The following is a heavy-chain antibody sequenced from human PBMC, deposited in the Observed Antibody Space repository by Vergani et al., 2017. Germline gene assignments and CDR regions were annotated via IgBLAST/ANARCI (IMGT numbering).Heavy chain of an antibody. CDR1: GGSISSSSYY. D-gene: IGHD4-17*01. Sequence: QLQLQESGPGLVKPSETLSLTCTVSGGSISSSSYYWGWIRQPPGKGLEWIGSIYYSGGTYYNPSLKSRVTISVDTSKNQFSLKLSSVTAADTAVYYCALSVTTIYFYWGQGTLVTVSS. V-gene: IGHV4-39*01. J-gene: IGHJ4*02. CDR3: ALSVTTIYFY. CDR2: IYYSGGT.